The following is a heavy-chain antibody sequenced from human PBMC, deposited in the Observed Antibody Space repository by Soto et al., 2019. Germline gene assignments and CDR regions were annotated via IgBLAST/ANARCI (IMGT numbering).Heavy chain of an antibody. D-gene: IGHD2-21*02. J-gene: IGHJ3*02. V-gene: IGHV3-21*06. CDR2: ISGTGTFI. CDR1: GFTFTRHS. CDR3: ARGSGTDTGDALDI. Sequence: EVQLVESGGGLVKPGGSLRLSCAASGFTFTRHSMNWVRQAPGKGLEWVSCISGTGTFIYYSDSVKGRFTISRDDAKTSLYLQMNSLTAEDTADDYCARGSGTDTGDALDIWGPGTMVTVS.